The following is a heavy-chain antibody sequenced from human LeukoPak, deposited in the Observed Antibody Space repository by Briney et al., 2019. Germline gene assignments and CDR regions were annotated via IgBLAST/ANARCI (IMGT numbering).Heavy chain of an antibody. CDR2: INPNSGGT. CDR1: GYTFTGYY. D-gene: IGHD3-22*01. Sequence: ASVKVSCKASGYTFTGYYMHWVRQAPGQGLEWIGWINPNSGGTNYAQKFQGRVTMTRDTSISTAYMELSRLRSDDTAVYYCATDDSSGYSGGTWFDPWGQGTLVTVSS. J-gene: IGHJ5*02. CDR3: ATDDSSGYSGGTWFDP. V-gene: IGHV1-2*02.